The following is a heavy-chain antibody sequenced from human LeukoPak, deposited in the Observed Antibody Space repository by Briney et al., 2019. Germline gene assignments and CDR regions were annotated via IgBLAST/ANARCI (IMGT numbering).Heavy chain of an antibody. J-gene: IGHJ4*02. CDR1: GGSISSGDYS. CDR2: IYHSGTT. V-gene: IGHV4-30-2*01. D-gene: IGHD3-10*01. CDR3: ARGYYGSGSYSDY. Sequence: PSETLSLTCAVSGGSISSGDYSWNWIRQPPGKGLEWIGSIYHSGTTYYNPSLKSRVTISVDRSKNQFYLKLSAVTAADTAVYYCARGYYGSGSYSDYWGQGTLGTVSP.